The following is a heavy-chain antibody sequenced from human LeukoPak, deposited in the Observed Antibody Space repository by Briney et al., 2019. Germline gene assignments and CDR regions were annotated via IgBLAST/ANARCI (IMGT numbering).Heavy chain of an antibody. D-gene: IGHD2-21*02. J-gene: IGHJ5*02. V-gene: IGHV3-30*02. CDR2: IRYDGSDK. CDR1: GFNFSNYD. CDR3: AKGDTS. Sequence: PGGSLRLSCAASGFNFSNYDIHWVRQAPGRGLEWVAFIRYDGSDKYYADSVKGRFTISRDNSKNTLYLQINSLRTEDTAVYYCAKGDTSWGQGTQVTVSS.